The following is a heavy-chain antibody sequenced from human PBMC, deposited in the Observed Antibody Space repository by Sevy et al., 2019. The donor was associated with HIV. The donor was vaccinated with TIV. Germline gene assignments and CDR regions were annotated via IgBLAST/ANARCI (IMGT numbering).Heavy chain of an antibody. J-gene: IGHJ6*02. CDR2: IYYSGST. D-gene: IGHD3-3*01. CDR1: GGSISSSSYY. Sequence: SETLSLTCTVSGGSISSSSYYWGWIRQPPGKGLEWIGSIYYSGSTYYNPSLKIRVTISLDTSKNPFSLKLSSVTAADTVVYYCAGHRALRLRFLEWLFAAVDVWGQGTTVTVSS. V-gene: IGHV4-39*01. CDR3: AGHRALRLRFLEWLFAAVDV.